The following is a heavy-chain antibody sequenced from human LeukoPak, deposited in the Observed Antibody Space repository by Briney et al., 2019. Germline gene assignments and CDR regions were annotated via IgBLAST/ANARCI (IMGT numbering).Heavy chain of an antibody. Sequence: GASLRLSCAASGFTFSDYYMSWIRQAPGKGLEWVSYISSSGSTIYYADSVKGRFTISRDNAKNSLYLQMNSLRAEDTAVYYCARCYSGSFHSPILYWGQGTLVTVSS. CDR2: ISSSGSTI. CDR3: ARCYSGSFHSPILY. D-gene: IGHD1-26*01. CDR1: GFTFSDYY. J-gene: IGHJ4*02. V-gene: IGHV3-11*01.